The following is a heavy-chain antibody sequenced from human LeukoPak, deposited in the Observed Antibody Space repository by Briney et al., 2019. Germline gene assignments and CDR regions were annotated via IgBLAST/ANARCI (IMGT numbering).Heavy chain of an antibody. V-gene: IGHV4-39*07. D-gene: IGHD3-3*01. Sequence: SETLSLTCTVSGGSISSSSYYWGWIRQPPGKGLEWIGEINHSGSTNYNPSLKSRVTISVDTSKNQFSLKLSSVTAADTAVYYCARGPRVTIFGVVIIYHYMDVWGKGTTVTVSS. CDR1: GGSISSSSYY. CDR2: INHSGST. CDR3: ARGPRVTIFGVVIIYHYMDV. J-gene: IGHJ6*03.